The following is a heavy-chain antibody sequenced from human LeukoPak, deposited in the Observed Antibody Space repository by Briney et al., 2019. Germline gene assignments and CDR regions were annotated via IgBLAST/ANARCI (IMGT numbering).Heavy chain of an antibody. V-gene: IGHV3-7*01. D-gene: IGHD6-13*01. Sequence: PGGSLRLSCAASGFTFSSYAMHWVRQAPGKGLEWVANIKQDGSEKYYVESVRGRFTISRDNARNSLYLQINSLRAEDTAVYYCARDGPKQQLVFYYYGLDVWGQGTTVTVSS. CDR1: GFTFSSYA. CDR2: IKQDGSEK. CDR3: ARDGPKQQLVFYYYGLDV. J-gene: IGHJ6*02.